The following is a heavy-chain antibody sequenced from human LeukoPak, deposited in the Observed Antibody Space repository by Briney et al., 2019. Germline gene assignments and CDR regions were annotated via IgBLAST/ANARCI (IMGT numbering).Heavy chain of an antibody. CDR1: GGTFSSYA. CDR3: ATFRVEIFRNKYYFDY. J-gene: IGHJ4*02. V-gene: IGHV1-69*04. Sequence: GASVKVSCKASGGTFSSYAISWVRQAPGQGLEWMGRIIPILGIANYAQKFQGRVTITADKSTSTAYMELSSLRSEDTAVYYCATFRVEIFRNKYYFDYWGQGTLVTVSS. D-gene: IGHD5-24*01. CDR2: IIPILGIA.